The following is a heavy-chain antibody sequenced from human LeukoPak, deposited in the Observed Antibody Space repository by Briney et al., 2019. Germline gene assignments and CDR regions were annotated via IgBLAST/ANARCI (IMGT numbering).Heavy chain of an antibody. D-gene: IGHD3-10*01. CDR3: ARIRYYGSGIDY. Sequence: SETLSLTCTVSGGSISSGSYYWSWIRQPAGKGLEWIGRIYTSGSTNYNPSLRSRVTISVDTSKNQFSLKLSSVTAADTAVYYCARIRYYGSGIDYWGQGTLVTVSS. CDR1: GGSISSGSYY. J-gene: IGHJ4*02. CDR2: IYTSGST. V-gene: IGHV4-61*02.